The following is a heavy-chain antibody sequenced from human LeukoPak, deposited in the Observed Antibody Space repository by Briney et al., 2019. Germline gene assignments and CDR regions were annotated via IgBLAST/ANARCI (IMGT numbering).Heavy chain of an antibody. D-gene: IGHD3-3*01. Sequence: SSETLSLTCTVAGGSINNYYWIWLRQPPGKGLEWIGYIYYSRSTNYSPSLKSRVTISVDTSKNQFPRKMRAVTAADTAVYYCARVSGRFLEWLTVDYWGQGTLVTVSS. J-gene: IGHJ4*02. CDR3: ARVSGRFLEWLTVDY. CDR1: GGSINNYY. V-gene: IGHV4-59*01. CDR2: IYYSRST.